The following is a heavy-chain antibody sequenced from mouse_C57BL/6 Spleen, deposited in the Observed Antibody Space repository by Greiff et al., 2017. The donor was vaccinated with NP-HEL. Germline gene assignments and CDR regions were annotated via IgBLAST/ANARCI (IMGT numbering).Heavy chain of an antibody. D-gene: IGHD2-2*01. CDR1: GYAFSSSW. Sequence: VQRVESGPELVKPGASVKISCKASGYAFSSSWMNWVKQRPGKGLEWIGRIYPGDGDTNYNGKFKGKATLTADKSSSTAYMQLSSLTSEDSAVYFCANMVTTDAYWGQGTLVTVSA. V-gene: IGHV1-82*01. CDR2: IYPGDGDT. CDR3: ANMVTTDAY. J-gene: IGHJ3*01.